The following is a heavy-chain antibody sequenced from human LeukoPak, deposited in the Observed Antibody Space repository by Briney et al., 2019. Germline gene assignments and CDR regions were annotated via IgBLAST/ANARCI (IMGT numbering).Heavy chain of an antibody. CDR1: GFTFSSYW. Sequence: GGSLRLSCAASGFTFSSYWMHWVRQAPGKGLVWVSHINSDGSSTSYADSVKGRFTISRDNAKNTLYLQMNSLRADDTAVYYCTPRPVYGMDVWGQGTTVTVSS. V-gene: IGHV3-74*01. CDR3: TPRPVYGMDV. J-gene: IGHJ6*02. CDR2: INSDGSST.